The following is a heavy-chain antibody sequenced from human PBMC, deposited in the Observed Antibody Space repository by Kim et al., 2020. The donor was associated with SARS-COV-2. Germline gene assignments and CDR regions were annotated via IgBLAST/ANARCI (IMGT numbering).Heavy chain of an antibody. CDR3: AKVTTITAPFYDY. D-gene: IGHD4-4*01. V-gene: IGHV3-23*01. CDR1: GFTFSNYG. CDR2: ISAGGDT. Sequence: GGSLRLSCAASGFTFSNYGLSWVRQAPGKGLEWVSGISAGGDTYYADSVQGRFTISRDNSKNALILEMNSLRADDTALYYRAKVTTITAPFYDYWGQGTL. J-gene: IGHJ4*02.